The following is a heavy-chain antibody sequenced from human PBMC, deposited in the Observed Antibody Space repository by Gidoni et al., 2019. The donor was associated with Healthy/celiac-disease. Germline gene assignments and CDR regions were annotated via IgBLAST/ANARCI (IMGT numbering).Heavy chain of an antibody. J-gene: IGHJ3*02. V-gene: IGHV4-59*08. CDR1: GGSISSYY. D-gene: IGHD1-26*01. CDR2: IYYSGST. Sequence: QVQLQESCPVLVKPSETLSLTCTVSGGSISSYYWSWIRQPPGKGLEWIGYIYYSGSTNYNPSLKSRVTISVDTSKNQFSLKLSSVTAADTAVYYCARTVGAPLGAFDIWGQGTMVTVSS. CDR3: ARTVGAPLGAFDI.